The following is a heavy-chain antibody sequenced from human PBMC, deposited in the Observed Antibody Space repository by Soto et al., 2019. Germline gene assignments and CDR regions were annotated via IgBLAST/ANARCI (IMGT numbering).Heavy chain of an antibody. CDR3: AGSVGGGFDY. D-gene: IGHD3-16*01. CDR1: GFTVSSDY. V-gene: IGHV3-66*01. Sequence: EVQLVESGGGLVQPGGSLSLSCAASGFTVSSDYMSWVRQAPGKGLGWVSVVYIGGNTYYAESVEDRFPISRDNFQNMLYLQMNSLRAEDTAVYYCAGSVGGGFDYWGQGTLVTVSS. J-gene: IGHJ4*02. CDR2: VYIGGNT.